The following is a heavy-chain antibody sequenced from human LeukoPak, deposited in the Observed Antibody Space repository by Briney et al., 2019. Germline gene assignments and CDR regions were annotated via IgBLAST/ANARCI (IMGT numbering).Heavy chain of an antibody. Sequence: GGSLRLSCAASGFTFSSYSMNWVRQAPGKGLEWVSYISSSSTIYYADSVKGRFTISRDNAKNSLYLQMNSLRAEDTAVYYCARLRYYDSSGSFDYWGQGTLVTVSS. CDR1: GFTFSSYS. J-gene: IGHJ4*02. D-gene: IGHD3-22*01. V-gene: IGHV3-48*01. CDR3: ARLRYYDSSGSFDY. CDR2: ISSSSTI.